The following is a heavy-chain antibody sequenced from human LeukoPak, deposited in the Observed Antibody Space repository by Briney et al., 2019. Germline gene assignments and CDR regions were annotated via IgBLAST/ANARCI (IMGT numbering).Heavy chain of an antibody. CDR2: IYYSGST. D-gene: IGHD6-25*01. CDR1: GGSISSYY. Sequence: SETLSLTCTVFGGSISSYYWSWIRQPPGKGLEWIGYIYYSGSTNYNPSLKSRVTISVDTSKNQFSLKLSSVTAADTAVYYCARDAAGAFDIWGQGTMVTVSS. V-gene: IGHV4-59*01. CDR3: ARDAAGAFDI. J-gene: IGHJ3*02.